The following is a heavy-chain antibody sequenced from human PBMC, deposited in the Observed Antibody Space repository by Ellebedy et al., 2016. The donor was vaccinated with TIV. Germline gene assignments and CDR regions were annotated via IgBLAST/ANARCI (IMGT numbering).Heavy chain of an antibody. V-gene: IGHV1-46*01. CDR1: GDALTSHY. J-gene: IGHJ5*02. CDR3: ARGGIVVVITPSS. Sequence: AASVNVSCKASGDALTSHYMLWVRHPPGLGLEWMGIINRSGGSTSYAQKFQGRVTMTRDTSTSTVYMGLSSLRSEDTAVYYCARGGIVVVITPSSWGQGTLVTVSS. CDR2: INRSGGST. D-gene: IGHD3-22*01.